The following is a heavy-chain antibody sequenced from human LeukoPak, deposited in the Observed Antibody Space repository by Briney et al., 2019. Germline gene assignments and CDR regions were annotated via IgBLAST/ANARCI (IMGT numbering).Heavy chain of an antibody. CDR2: INHSGST. D-gene: IGHD3-22*01. CDR1: GGSFSGYD. Sequence: SETLSLTCAVYGGSFSGYDWSWIRQPPGKGLEWIGEINHSGSTNYNPSLKSRVTISVDTSKNQFSLKLSSVTAADTAVYYCARGRGTMIVVVKPIGAYYFDYWGQGTLVTVSS. V-gene: IGHV4-34*01. J-gene: IGHJ4*02. CDR3: ARGRGTMIVVVKPIGAYYFDY.